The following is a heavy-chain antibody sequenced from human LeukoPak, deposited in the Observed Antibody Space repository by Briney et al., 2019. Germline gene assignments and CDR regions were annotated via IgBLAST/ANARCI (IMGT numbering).Heavy chain of an antibody. CDR3: ARGIGDWFDP. D-gene: IGHD2-15*01. CDR1: GYTFTSYH. Sequence: GASVKVSCKASGYTFTSYHINWVRQATGQGLEWMGWMNPNSGNTGYAQKFQGRVTITRNTSISTAYMELSSLGSEDTAVYYCARGIGDWFDPWGQGTLVTVSS. J-gene: IGHJ5*02. CDR2: MNPNSGNT. V-gene: IGHV1-8*03.